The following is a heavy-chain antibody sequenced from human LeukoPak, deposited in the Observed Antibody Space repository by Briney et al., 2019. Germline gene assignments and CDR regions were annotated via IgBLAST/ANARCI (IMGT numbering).Heavy chain of an antibody. D-gene: IGHD6-6*01. CDR2: LYSGGDT. Sequence: GGSLRLSCAASGFTVSSNYMTWVRQAPGKGLEWVSVLYSGGDTYYADSVKGRFTISRDNSKNTLYLQMNSLRADDTAVYYCARSIIAARYGVINYWGQGTLVTVSS. CDR1: GFTVSSNY. V-gene: IGHV3-53*01. J-gene: IGHJ4*02. CDR3: ARSIIAARYGVINY.